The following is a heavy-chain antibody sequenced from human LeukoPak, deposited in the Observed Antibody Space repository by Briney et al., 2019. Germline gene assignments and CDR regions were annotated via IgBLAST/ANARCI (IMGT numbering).Heavy chain of an antibody. CDR2: IYPGDSDT. CDR1: GYTFTKYW. D-gene: IGHD1-26*01. CDR3: GRRGSDYFYSMDG. V-gene: IGHV5-51*01. J-gene: IGHJ6*02. Sequence: GESLKISCTAVGYTFTKYWIGWVRQMPGKGLEWMGLIYPGDSDTRYSPSFQGQVTISADKSISTAYLQWSSLQASDSAMYSCGRRGSDYFYSMDGCGQGTTVTVPS.